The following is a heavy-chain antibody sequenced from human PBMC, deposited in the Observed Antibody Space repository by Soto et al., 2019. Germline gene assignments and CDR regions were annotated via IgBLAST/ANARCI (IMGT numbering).Heavy chain of an antibody. V-gene: IGHV5-51*01. CDR2: IFPSDSDT. J-gene: IGHJ5*02. CDR3: ARKDKSGYFNWFDP. D-gene: IGHD3-22*01. Sequence: PGESLKISCRTSGYKFTYSWIAWVRQKPGKGLEWMGIIFPSDSDTRYSPSFQGQVTISADRSTSTVFLQWASLKASDTAVYFCARKDKSGYFNWFDPWGQGTLVTVSS. CDR1: GYKFTYSW.